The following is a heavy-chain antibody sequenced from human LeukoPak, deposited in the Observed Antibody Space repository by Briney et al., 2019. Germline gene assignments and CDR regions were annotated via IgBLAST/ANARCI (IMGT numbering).Heavy chain of an antibody. J-gene: IGHJ4*02. CDR1: GFTFSSYA. Sequence: PGGSLRLSCAASGFTFSSYAMSWVRQAPGKGLEWVSGISGSGSSTYYADSVKGRFTISRDNSKNTLYLQMNSLRAEDTAVYYCAKEATYYYDSSGYYGQYYFDYWGQGTLVTVSS. V-gene: IGHV3-23*01. CDR2: ISGSGSST. CDR3: AKEATYYYDSSGYYGQYYFDY. D-gene: IGHD3-22*01.